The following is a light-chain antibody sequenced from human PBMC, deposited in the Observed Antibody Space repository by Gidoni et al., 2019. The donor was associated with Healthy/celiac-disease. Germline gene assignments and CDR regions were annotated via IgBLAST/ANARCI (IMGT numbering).Light chain of an antibody. V-gene: IGLV2-14*03. CDR3: SSYTSSSTRV. Sequence: QSALTQPASVSGSPGPPITISCTGTSSDGGGYHYVSWYQQHPGKAPTLMIYDVSNRPSGVSTRFSGSKSGNTASRTICGLQDEDEADYYCSSYTSSSTRVFGGGTKLTVL. CDR2: DVS. J-gene: IGLJ3*02. CDR1: SSDGGGYHY.